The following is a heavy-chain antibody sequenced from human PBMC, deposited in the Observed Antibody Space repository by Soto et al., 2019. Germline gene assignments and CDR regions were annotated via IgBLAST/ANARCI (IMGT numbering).Heavy chain of an antibody. Sequence: SQTLSLTCAISGERVSSNSAGWNWVRQTPSRGLEWLGRTYYKSKWFNNYAVSVKSRITINPDTSQNQFSLQLDSVTPEDTAVYYCARGSWDDVSGHYYMDVWGKGTTVTVSS. CDR2: TYYKSKWFN. CDR3: ARGSWDDVSGHYYMDV. D-gene: IGHD5-12*01. V-gene: IGHV6-1*01. J-gene: IGHJ6*03. CDR1: GERVSSNSAG.